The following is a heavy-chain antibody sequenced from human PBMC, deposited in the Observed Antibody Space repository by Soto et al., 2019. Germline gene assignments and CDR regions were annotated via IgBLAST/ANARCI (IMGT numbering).Heavy chain of an antibody. CDR3: ARYLARFHQFDY. CDR2: INAGNGNT. J-gene: IGHJ4*02. V-gene: IGHV1-3*01. Sequence: ASVKVSCKASGYTFTSYAMHWVRQAPGQRLEWMGWINAGNGNTKYSQKFQGRVTITRDTSASTAYMELSSLRSEDTAVYYCARYLARFHQFDYWGQGTLVTVSS. CDR1: GYTFTSYA. D-gene: IGHD3-16*02.